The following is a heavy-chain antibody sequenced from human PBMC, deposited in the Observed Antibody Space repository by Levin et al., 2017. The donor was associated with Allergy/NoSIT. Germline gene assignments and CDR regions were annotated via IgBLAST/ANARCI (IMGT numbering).Heavy chain of an antibody. J-gene: IGHJ5*02. D-gene: IGHD3-22*01. CDR1: GYTFSNYG. CDR2: ITTYTGNT. V-gene: IGHV1-18*01. Sequence: ASVKVSCKASGYTFSNYGLIWVLQAPGQGLEFRGWITTYTGNTKYAQKLQGRVTMTTDTPTSTAYMELRSLTSDDTAVYYCARFYDSSDYRGWFDPWGQGTLVTVSS. CDR3: ARFYDSSDYRGWFDP.